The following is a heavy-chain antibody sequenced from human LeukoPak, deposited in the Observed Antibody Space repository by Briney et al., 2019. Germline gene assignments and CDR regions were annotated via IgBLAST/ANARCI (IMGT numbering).Heavy chain of an antibody. CDR2: IIPIFGTA. Sequence: VASVKVSCKASGGTFSSYAISWVQQAPGQGLEWMGGIIPIFGTANYAQKFQGRVTITADESTSTAYMELSSLRSEDTAVYYCARDSSSWYFSAEAAFDIWGQGTMVTVSS. V-gene: IGHV1-69*13. CDR3: ARDSSSWYFSAEAAFDI. D-gene: IGHD6-13*01. CDR1: GGTFSSYA. J-gene: IGHJ3*02.